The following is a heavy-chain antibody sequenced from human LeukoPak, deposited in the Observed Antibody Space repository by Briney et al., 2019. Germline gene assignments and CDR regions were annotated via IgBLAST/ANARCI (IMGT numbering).Heavy chain of an antibody. CDR1: GFTFRNYG. V-gene: IGHV3-30*02. CDR3: ARGYTYFAY. CDR2: IRYDGADE. Sequence: GGSLRLSYAASGFTFRNYGMHWVRQAPGKGLEWVTFIRYDGADEYYADSVKGRFTISRDDSKNTVFLQMNTLRVEDTAVYYCARGYTYFAYWGQGTLVTVSS. D-gene: IGHD3-16*02. J-gene: IGHJ4*02.